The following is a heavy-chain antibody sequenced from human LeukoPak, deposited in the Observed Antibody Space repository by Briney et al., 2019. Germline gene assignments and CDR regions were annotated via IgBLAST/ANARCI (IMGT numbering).Heavy chain of an antibody. V-gene: IGHV3-21*04. J-gene: IGHJ6*03. CDR1: GFTFSSYS. Sequence: GGSLRLSCAASGFTFSSYSMNWVRQAPGKGLEWVSSISSSSSYIYYADSVKGRFTISRDNAKNSLYLQMNSLRAEDTAVYYCAKRASDCTNGVCSNYYYYMDVWGKGTTVTVSS. D-gene: IGHD2-8*01. CDR2: ISSSSSYI. CDR3: AKRASDCTNGVCSNYYYYMDV.